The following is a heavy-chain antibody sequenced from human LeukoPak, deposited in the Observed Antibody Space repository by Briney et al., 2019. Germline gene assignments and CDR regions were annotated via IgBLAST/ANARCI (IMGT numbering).Heavy chain of an antibody. J-gene: IGHJ4*02. CDR2: ISAYNGNT. Sequence: ASVKVSCKASGYTFTSYALNWVRQAPGQGLEWMGWISAYNGNTNYAQKLQGRVTMTTDTSTSTAYMELRSLRSDDTAVYYCARSIYGSGSYYFDYWGQGTLVTVSS. D-gene: IGHD3-10*01. CDR3: ARSIYGSGSYYFDY. CDR1: GYTFTSYA. V-gene: IGHV1-18*01.